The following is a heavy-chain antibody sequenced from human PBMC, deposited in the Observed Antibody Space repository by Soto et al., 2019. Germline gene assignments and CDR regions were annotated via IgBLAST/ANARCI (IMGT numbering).Heavy chain of an antibody. CDR1: GGSFTYT. V-gene: IGHV1-69*01. D-gene: IGHD5-18*01. J-gene: IGHJ6*02. CDR2: IIPIFGTT. CDR3: ARLHSHGTYGMDV. Sequence: QMHPVQSGAEVKKPGSSVKVSCKASGGSFTYTLSWVRQAPGQGLEWMGGIIPIFGTTNYAQKFQDRVTITADESTKTAYMELKTLRSQDTAVYYCARLHSHGTYGMDVWGQGTKVTVSS.